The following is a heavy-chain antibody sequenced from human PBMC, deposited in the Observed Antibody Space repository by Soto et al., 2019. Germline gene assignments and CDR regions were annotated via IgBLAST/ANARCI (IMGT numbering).Heavy chain of an antibody. V-gene: IGHV5-51*01. Sequence: GESLKISCQGSGYNFNTYWIAWVRQMPGKNLEWVGIIYPRDSDIRYSPSFQGRVSISVDKSMNTAYLQWNRLQLSDCGFYYCARRLSGTLNSLDPWGQGTLVTVSS. CDR1: GYNFNTYW. CDR2: IYPRDSDI. D-gene: IGHD1-7*01. J-gene: IGHJ5*02. CDR3: ARRLSGTLNSLDP.